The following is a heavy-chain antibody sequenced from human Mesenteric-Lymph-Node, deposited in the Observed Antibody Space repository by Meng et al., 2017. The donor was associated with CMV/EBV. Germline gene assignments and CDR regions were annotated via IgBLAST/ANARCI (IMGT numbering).Heavy chain of an antibody. V-gene: IGHV3-69-1*01. CDR2: ITTSGNT. D-gene: IGHD3-22*01. CDR3: VRDDRGWGTY. Sequence: GESLKISCAASGFTFSNSAMNWVRQAPGKGLEWVSIITTSGNTYYADSVKGRFTISRDNAKNTLYLQMNSLRAEDTAVYYCVRDDRGWGTYWGQGTLVTVSS. CDR1: GFTFSNSA. J-gene: IGHJ4*02.